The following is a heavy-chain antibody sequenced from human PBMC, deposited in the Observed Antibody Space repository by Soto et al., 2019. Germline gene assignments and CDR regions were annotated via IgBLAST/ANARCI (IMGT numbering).Heavy chain of an antibody. CDR3: AKYRVDYGDYRGLDY. CDR2: ISGSGTNR. D-gene: IGHD4-17*01. CDR1: GFTFSSYA. Sequence: EVQLLESGGGLVQPGGSLRLSCAASGFTFSSYAMTWVRQAPGKGLEWVSAISGSGTNRYYADSVKGRFTISRDNSKNTLYLQMNSLRAEDTAVYYCAKYRVDYGDYRGLDYWGQGTLVTVSS. V-gene: IGHV3-23*01. J-gene: IGHJ4*02.